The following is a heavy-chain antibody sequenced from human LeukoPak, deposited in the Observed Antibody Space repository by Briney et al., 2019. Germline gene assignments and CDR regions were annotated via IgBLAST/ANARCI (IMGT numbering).Heavy chain of an antibody. V-gene: IGHV3-66*02. CDR1: GFTFSSYA. Sequence: GGSLRLSCAASGFTFSSYAMSWVRQAPGKGLEWVSVIYSGGTTNYADSVKGRFTISRDNSKNTLYLQMDSLRAEDTAVYYCARDRAWNYFDYWGQGTLVTVSS. CDR3: ARDRAWNYFDY. J-gene: IGHJ4*02. CDR2: IYSGGTT. D-gene: IGHD3-22*01.